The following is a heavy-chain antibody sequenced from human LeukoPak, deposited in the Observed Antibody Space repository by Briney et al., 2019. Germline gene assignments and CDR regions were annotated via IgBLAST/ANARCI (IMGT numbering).Heavy chain of an antibody. CDR2: IYPGDSGP. J-gene: IGHJ3*01. V-gene: IGHV5-51*01. Sequence: GESLKISCKGFGYNFTNSWIGWVRQMPGKGLDWMGIIYPGDSGPKYSPSFQGQVTISADKSIRTAFPQWSSLKASDTAMYYCARHSDDSSGYLDAFDVWGQGTTVTVSS. D-gene: IGHD3-22*01. CDR3: ARHSDDSSGYLDAFDV. CDR1: GYNFTNSW.